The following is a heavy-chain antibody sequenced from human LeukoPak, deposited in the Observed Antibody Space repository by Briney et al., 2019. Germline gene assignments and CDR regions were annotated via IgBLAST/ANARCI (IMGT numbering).Heavy chain of an antibody. J-gene: IGHJ4*02. CDR3: ALTYYYDSSGYIFDY. Sequence: PGGSLRRSCAASGFTVSSNYMSWVRQAPGKGLEWVSVIYSGGSTYYADSVKGRFTISRDNSKNTLYLQMNSLRAEDTAVYYCALTYYYDSSGYIFDYWGQGTLVTVSS. V-gene: IGHV3-53*01. CDR2: IYSGGST. D-gene: IGHD3-22*01. CDR1: GFTVSSNY.